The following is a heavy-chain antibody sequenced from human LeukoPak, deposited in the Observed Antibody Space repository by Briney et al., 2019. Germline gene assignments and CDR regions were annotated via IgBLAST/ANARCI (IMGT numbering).Heavy chain of an antibody. CDR2: IIPIFGTA. CDR3: ATIYEAVAGSGYFDY. J-gene: IGHJ4*02. CDR1: GGTFSSYA. Sequence: SVKVSCKASGGTFSSYAISWVRQAPGQGLEWMGGIIPIFGTANYAQKFQGRATITTDESTSTAYMELSSLRSEDTAVYYCATIYEAVAGSGYFDYWGQGTLVTVSS. D-gene: IGHD6-19*01. V-gene: IGHV1-69*05.